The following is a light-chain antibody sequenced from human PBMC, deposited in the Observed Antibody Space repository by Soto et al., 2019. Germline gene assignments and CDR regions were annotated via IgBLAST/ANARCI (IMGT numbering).Light chain of an antibody. CDR2: GAS. Sequence: VLTQSPGTLSLSPGERATISCRARQSISRYYLAWYQHKPGQAPRLLMNGASSRATGIPHRFSGSGSGTDFTLTISSLEPEDCGVYYCQQSGGSPPYTFGQGTTLEIK. J-gene: IGKJ2*01. CDR3: QQSGGSPPYT. V-gene: IGKV3-20*01. CDR1: QSISRYY.